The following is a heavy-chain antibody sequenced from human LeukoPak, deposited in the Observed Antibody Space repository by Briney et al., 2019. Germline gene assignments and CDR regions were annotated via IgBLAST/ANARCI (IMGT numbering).Heavy chain of an antibody. D-gene: IGHD2-2*01. CDR3: VSFYETY. J-gene: IGHJ4*02. V-gene: IGHV3-74*01. CDR1: GNYW. CDR2: INSDGSWT. Sequence: GGSLRLSCAASGNYWMHWVRQAPGKGLLWVSHINSDGSWTTYADSVKGRFTISKDNAKNTVYLQMNNLRAEDTAVYYCVSFYETYWGRGTLVTVSS.